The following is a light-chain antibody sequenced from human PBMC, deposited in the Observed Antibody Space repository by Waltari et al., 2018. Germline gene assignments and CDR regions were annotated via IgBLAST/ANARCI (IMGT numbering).Light chain of an antibody. Sequence: EIVMTQSPATLSVSPGERATLSCRASQSVSNNLAWYQQKPGQAPRLLIYGASTRAAGIPARFSGSGSGTDFTLTISSMQSEDFAVYYCQHYNNWPPLFGQGTKLEIK. CDR3: QHYNNWPPL. CDR1: QSVSNN. CDR2: GAS. J-gene: IGKJ2*01. V-gene: IGKV3-15*01.